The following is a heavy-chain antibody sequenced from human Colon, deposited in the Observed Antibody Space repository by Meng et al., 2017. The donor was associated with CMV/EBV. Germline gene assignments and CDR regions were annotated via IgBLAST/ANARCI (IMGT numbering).Heavy chain of an antibody. Sequence: GESLKISCAASGFTFGNFAMTWVRQAPGKGLEWVAFVRFNGINKYYGDSVRGRFTISRDNAKNSLYLQMNSLRAEDTAVYYCARYVTIFGVVIYGMDVWGQGTTVTVSS. CDR2: VRFNGINK. J-gene: IGHJ6*02. CDR1: GFTFGNFA. D-gene: IGHD3-3*01. CDR3: ARYVTIFGVVIYGMDV. V-gene: IGHV3-33*08.